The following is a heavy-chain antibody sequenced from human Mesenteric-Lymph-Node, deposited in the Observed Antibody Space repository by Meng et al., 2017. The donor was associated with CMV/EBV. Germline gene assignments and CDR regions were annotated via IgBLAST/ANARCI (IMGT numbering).Heavy chain of an antibody. J-gene: IGHJ4*02. D-gene: IGHD4-23*01. CDR2: IHPNSGTT. CDR3: ARGDTVVTPDY. CDR1: GYTFTAFC. Sequence: ASVKVSCKASGYTFTAFCIHWMRQAPGQGLEWVGWIHPNSGTTNYAQNFQGRVTMTRDTSTTTAYMDLSSLRIDDTAVYYCARGDTVVTPDYWGRGTLVTVSS. V-gene: IGHV1-2*02.